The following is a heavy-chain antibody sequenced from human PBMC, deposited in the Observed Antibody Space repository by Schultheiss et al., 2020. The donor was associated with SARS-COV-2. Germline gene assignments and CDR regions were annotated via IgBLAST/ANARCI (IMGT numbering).Heavy chain of an antibody. Sequence: SETLSLTCAVYGGSFSGYYWSWIRQPPGKGLEWIGEINHSGSTNYNPSLKSLVTISVDTSKNQFSLKLSSVTAADTAVYYCARRRSGWYAPIDYWGQGTLVTVSS. V-gene: IGHV4-34*01. CDR3: ARRRSGWYAPIDY. D-gene: IGHD6-19*01. J-gene: IGHJ4*02. CDR2: INHSGST. CDR1: GGSFSGYY.